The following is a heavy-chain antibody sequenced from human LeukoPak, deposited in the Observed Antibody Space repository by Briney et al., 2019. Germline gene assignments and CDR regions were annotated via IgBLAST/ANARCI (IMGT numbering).Heavy chain of an antibody. CDR1: GGSFSGYY. Sequence: PSETLSLTCAVYGGSFSGYYWSWIRQPPGKGLEWIGEINHSGSTNYNPSLKSRVTISVDTSKNQFSLKLSSVTAADTAVYYCASSGRLFPADWGQGTLVTVSS. CDR3: ASSGRLFPAD. J-gene: IGHJ4*02. D-gene: IGHD3-22*01. V-gene: IGHV4-34*01. CDR2: INHSGST.